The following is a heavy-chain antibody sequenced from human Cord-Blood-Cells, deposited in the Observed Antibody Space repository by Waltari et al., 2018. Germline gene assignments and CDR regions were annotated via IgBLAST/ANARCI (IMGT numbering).Heavy chain of an antibody. CDR2: INHSGST. CDR1: GGSFSGYY. D-gene: IGHD3-10*01. CDR3: ARYGASMDV. V-gene: IGHV4-34*01. Sequence: QVQLQQWGAGLLKPSETLSPTCAVYGGSFSGYYWSWSRQPPGKGLEWSGEINHSGSTNYNPSLKSRVTISVDTSKNQFSLKLSSVTAADTAVYYCARYGASMDVWGKGTTVTVSS. J-gene: IGHJ6*04.